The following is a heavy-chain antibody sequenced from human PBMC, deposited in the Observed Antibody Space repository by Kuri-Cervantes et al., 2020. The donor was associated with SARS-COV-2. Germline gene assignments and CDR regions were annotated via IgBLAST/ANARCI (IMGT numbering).Heavy chain of an antibody. V-gene: IGHV4-39*01. CDR2: IDYSGST. CDR1: GGSIISSTFC. D-gene: IGHD2-2*01. CDR3: ARRKYAGYMDV. J-gene: IGHJ6*03. Sequence: SETLSLTCTVSGGSIISSTFCWGWIRQPPVKGLEWIGSIDYSGSTYYNPSLKSRVTISVDTSKNQFSLKLSSVTASDTAVYYCARRKYAGYMDVWGKGTTVTVSS.